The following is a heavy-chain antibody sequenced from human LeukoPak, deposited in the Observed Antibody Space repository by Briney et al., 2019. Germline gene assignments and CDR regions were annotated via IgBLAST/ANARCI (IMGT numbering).Heavy chain of an antibody. CDR3: AKEALHDYGDPDY. J-gene: IGHJ4*02. D-gene: IGHD4-17*01. V-gene: IGHV3-21*04. CDR2: IGISSNKI. Sequence: GGSLRLSCAASGFTLRSYTMNWVRQAPGKGLEWVSSIGISSNKIYYADSVKGRFIISRDNAKNSVYLQMNSLRAEDTAVYYCAKEALHDYGDPDYWGQGTLVTVSS. CDR1: GFTLRSYT.